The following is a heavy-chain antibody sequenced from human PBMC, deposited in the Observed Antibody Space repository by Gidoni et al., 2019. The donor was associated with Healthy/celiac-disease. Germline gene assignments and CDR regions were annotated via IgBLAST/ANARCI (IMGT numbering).Heavy chain of an antibody. D-gene: IGHD2-8*02. CDR3: AREGSSGSTGEGYYFDY. J-gene: IGHJ4*02. CDR1: FSSYA. V-gene: IGHV3-30*04. CDR2: ISYDGSNK. Sequence: FSSYAMHWVRQAPGKGLEWVAVISYDGSNKYYADSVKGRFTISRDNSKNTLYLQMNSLRAEDTAVYYCAREGSSGSTGEGYYFDYWGQGTLVTVSS.